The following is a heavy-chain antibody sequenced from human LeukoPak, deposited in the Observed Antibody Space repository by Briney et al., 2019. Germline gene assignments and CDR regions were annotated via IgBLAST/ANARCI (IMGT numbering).Heavy chain of an antibody. V-gene: IGHV3-7*01. CDR3: ARASGTYYYGSGSYYNPYYYYYYMDV. D-gene: IGHD3-10*01. Sequence: GGSLRLSCAASGFTFSSYWMSWVRQAPGKGLEWVANIKQDGSEKYYVDSVKGRFTISRDNAKNSLYLQMNSLRAEDTAVYYCARASGTYYYGSGSYYNPYYYYYYMDVWGKGTTVTVSS. J-gene: IGHJ6*03. CDR1: GFTFSSYW. CDR2: IKQDGSEK.